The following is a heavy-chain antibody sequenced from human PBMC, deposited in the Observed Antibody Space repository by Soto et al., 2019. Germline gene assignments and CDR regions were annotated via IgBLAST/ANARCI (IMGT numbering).Heavy chain of an antibody. CDR3: AREIQGIAAAKGNWFDP. CDR2: IYYSGST. CDR1: GGSISSYY. Sequence: NPSETLSLTCTVSGGSISSYYWSWIRQPPGKGLEWIGYIYYSGSTNYNPSLKSRVTISVDTSKNQFSLKLSSVTAADTAVYYCAREIQGIAAAKGNWFDPWGQGTLVTVSS. J-gene: IGHJ5*02. V-gene: IGHV4-59*01. D-gene: IGHD6-13*01.